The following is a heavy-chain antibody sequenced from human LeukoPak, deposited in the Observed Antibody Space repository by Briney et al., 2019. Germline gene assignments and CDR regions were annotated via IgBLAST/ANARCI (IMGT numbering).Heavy chain of an antibody. D-gene: IGHD6-19*01. CDR3: ARSEWLAVNPYFDY. CDR2: IYSGGST. Sequence: GGSLRLSCAASGFTVSSNYMSWVRQAPGKGLEWVSVIYSGGSTYYADSVKGRFTISRDNSKNTLYLQMNSLRAEDTAEYYCARSEWLAVNPYFDYWGQGTLVTVSS. J-gene: IGHJ4*02. CDR1: GFTVSSNY. V-gene: IGHV3-66*01.